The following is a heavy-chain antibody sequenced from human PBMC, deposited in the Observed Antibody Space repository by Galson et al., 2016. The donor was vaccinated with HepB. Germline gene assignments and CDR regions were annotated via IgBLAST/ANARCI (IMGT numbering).Heavy chain of an antibody. CDR1: GLVFSDYA. D-gene: IGHD4-17*01. CDR2: ITGSGAGT. V-gene: IGHV3-23*01. Sequence: SLRLSCAGTGLVFSDYAMTWVRQSPGKGLQWVSTITGSGAGTYYADSAEGRFTVSRDNSKHILYLQLDSLRAEDTARYHCAKDPSGDFLGSFDSWGPGTMVIVS. CDR3: AKDPSGDFLGSFDS. J-gene: IGHJ3*01.